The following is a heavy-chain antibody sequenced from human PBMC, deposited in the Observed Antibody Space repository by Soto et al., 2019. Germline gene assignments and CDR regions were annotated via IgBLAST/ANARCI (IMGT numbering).Heavy chain of an antibody. D-gene: IGHD6-19*01. J-gene: IGHJ4*02. Sequence: GGSLRLSCAASGFTVSSNYMSWVRQAPGKGLEWVSVIYSGGSTYYADSVKDRFTISRDNSKNTLYLQMNSLRAEDTAVYYCARRIAVAGMRGGYFDYWGQGTLVTVSS. CDR1: GFTVSSNY. V-gene: IGHV3-53*01. CDR3: ARRIAVAGMRGGYFDY. CDR2: IYSGGST.